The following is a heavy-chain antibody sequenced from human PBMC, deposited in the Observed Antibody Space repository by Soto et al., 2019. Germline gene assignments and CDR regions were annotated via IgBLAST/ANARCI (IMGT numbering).Heavy chain of an antibody. V-gene: IGHV4-34*01. Sequence: QVQLQQWGAGLLKPSETLSLTCAVYGGSFSGYYWSWIRQPPGKGLEWIGEINHSGSTNYNPSLKSRVIISVDTSKNQFSLKLSSVTAADTAVYYCAREGIMRALRYWGQGTLVTVSS. CDR2: INHSGST. CDR3: AREGIMRALRY. D-gene: IGHD3-10*01. J-gene: IGHJ4*02. CDR1: GGSFSGYY.